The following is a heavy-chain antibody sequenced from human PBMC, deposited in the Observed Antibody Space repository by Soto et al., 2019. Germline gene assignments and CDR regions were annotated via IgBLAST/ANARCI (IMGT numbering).Heavy chain of an antibody. CDR1: GGTFSSYT. J-gene: IGHJ4*02. Sequence: QVQLVQSGAEVKKPGSSVKVSCKASGGTFSSYTISWVRQAPGQGLEWVGRIIPILGIANYAQKFQGRVTITADKSTSTAYMELSSLRSEDTAVYYCARENSERVVVAATECDYWGQGTLVTVSS. CDR3: ARENSERVVVAATECDY. V-gene: IGHV1-69*08. CDR2: IIPILGIA. D-gene: IGHD2-15*01.